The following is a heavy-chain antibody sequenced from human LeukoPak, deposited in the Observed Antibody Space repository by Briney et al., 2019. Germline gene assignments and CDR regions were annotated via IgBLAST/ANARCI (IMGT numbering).Heavy chain of an antibody. CDR2: ITTGGPNT. CDR1: GFTFSSYT. Sequence: GGSLRLFCTASGFTFSSYTMSWVRQAPGKGLKWVSTITTGGPNTYYADSVKGRFTVSRDDSKNTLYLQMNSLRAEDTAVYYCAKDGGLWVSAHWGDSWGRGTLVTVSS. V-gene: IGHV3-23*01. CDR3: AKDGGLWVSAHWGDS. D-gene: IGHD7-27*01. J-gene: IGHJ4*02.